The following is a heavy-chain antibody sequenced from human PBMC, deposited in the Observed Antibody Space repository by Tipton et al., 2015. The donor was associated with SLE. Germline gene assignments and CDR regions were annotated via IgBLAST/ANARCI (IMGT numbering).Heavy chain of an antibody. Sequence: TLSLTCSVSGNSIYNGFYWGWIRQSPGKGLEWIGSIYRSGTAYYNPSLKSRVTMSVDTSKNQFSLKLTSVTAADTAVYYCARGVRGTYYYYYYYMDVWGKGTTVTVSS. CDR2: IYRSGTA. D-gene: IGHD3-10*01. J-gene: IGHJ6*03. CDR1: GNSIYNGFY. CDR3: ARGVRGTYYYYYYYMDV. V-gene: IGHV4-38-2*01.